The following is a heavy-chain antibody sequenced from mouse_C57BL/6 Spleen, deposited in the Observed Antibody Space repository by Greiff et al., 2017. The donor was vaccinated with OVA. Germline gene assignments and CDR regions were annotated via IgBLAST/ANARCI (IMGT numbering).Heavy chain of an antibody. V-gene: IGHV2-4*01. J-gene: IGHJ3*01. CDR3: AKNGGDEAY. D-gene: IGHD3-3*01. Sequence: QVQLQQSGPGLVQPSQSLSITCTVSGFSLTSYGVHWVRQPPGKGLEWLGVIWSGGSTDYNAAFISRLSISKDNSKSQVFFKMNSLQADDTAIYYCAKNGGDEAYWGQGTLVTVSA. CDR2: IWSGGST. CDR1: GFSLTSYG.